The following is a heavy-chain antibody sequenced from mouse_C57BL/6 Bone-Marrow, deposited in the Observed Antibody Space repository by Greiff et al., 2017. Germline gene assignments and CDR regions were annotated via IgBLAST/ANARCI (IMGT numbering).Heavy chain of an antibody. CDR1: GFTFSDAW. Sequence: EVKLVESGGGLVQPGGSMKLSCAASGFTFSDAWMDWVRQSPEKGLEWVAEIRNKANNHATYYAESVKGRFTISRDDSKSSVYLQMNSLRAEDTGIYYCTSPIYYDYDSWFAYWGQGTLVTVSA. CDR2: IRNKANNHAT. J-gene: IGHJ3*01. CDR3: TSPIYYDYDSWFAY. D-gene: IGHD2-4*01. V-gene: IGHV6-6*01.